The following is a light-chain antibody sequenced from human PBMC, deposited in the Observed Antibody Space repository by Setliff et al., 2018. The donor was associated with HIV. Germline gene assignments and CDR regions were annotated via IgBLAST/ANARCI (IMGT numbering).Light chain of an antibody. J-gene: IGLJ1*01. CDR2: RSN. CDR3: AAWDDSLSGYV. V-gene: IGLV1-47*01. CDR1: GSNIGRNY. Sequence: QSALTQPPSASGTPGQRVPVSCSGRGSNIGRNYVYWYQQLPGTAPKLLISRSNQRPSGVPDRFSGSKSGTSASLAISGLRSEDEADYYCAAWDDSLSGYVFGTGTKVTVL.